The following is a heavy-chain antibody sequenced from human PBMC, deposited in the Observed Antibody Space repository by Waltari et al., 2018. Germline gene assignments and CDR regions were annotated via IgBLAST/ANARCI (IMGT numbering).Heavy chain of an antibody. CDR3: TSSSRGGRDY. Sequence: EVQLLESGGGLVQPGGSLRLSCAASGFTFSSSAMSWVRQAPGEGLGWGSAISGSGGSTYYADSGKGRFTISRDNSKNTLYLQMNSLKTEDTAVYYCTSSSRGGRDYWGQGTLVTVSS. CDR2: ISGSGGST. V-gene: IGHV3-23*01. CDR1: GFTFSSSA. D-gene: IGHD3-10*01. J-gene: IGHJ4*02.